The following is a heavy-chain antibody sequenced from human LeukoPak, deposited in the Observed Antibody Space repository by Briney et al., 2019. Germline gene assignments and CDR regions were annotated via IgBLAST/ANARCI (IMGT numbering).Heavy chain of an antibody. Sequence: PSETLSLTCTVSGGSISSYYWSWIRQPPGKGLAWIGYIYYSGSTNYNPSLKSRVTISVDTSKNQFSLKLSSVTAADTAVYYCARVFWSGYYPHFDYWGQGTLVTVSS. CDR3: ARVFWSGYYPHFDY. D-gene: IGHD3-3*01. CDR1: GGSISSYY. CDR2: IYYSGST. J-gene: IGHJ4*02. V-gene: IGHV4-59*01.